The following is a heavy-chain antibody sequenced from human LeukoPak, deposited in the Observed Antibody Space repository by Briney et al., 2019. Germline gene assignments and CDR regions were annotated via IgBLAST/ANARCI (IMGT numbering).Heavy chain of an antibody. CDR2: ISTDGSNT. D-gene: IGHD2-2*01. CDR1: GFSLNNYW. V-gene: IGHV3-74*01. J-gene: IGHJ5*02. CDR3: ARDAHCTGTSCYSVLFDP. Sequence: GGSLGLSCVASGFSLNNYWMHWVRQVPGKGLVWVSRISTDGSNTAYADSVRGRFTISRDNAKNTLYLQMNSLRAEDTALYYCARDAHCTGTSCYSVLFDPWGQGTLVTVSS.